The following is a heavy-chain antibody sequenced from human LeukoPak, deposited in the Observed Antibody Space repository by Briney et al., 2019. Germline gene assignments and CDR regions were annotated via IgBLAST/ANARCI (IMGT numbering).Heavy chain of an antibody. CDR1: GFAFSSYA. J-gene: IGHJ4*02. Sequence: GGSLRLSCAASGFAFSSYAMSWVRQAPGKGLEWVSAISGSAGSTYYADSVKGRFTISRDNSKNTLYLQMNSLRADDTAIYYCARGPRDPTEYCSRGACAPTYEVWGQGALVTVSS. V-gene: IGHV3-23*01. CDR3: ARGPRDPTEYCSRGACAPTYEV. CDR2: ISGSAGST. D-gene: IGHD2-15*01.